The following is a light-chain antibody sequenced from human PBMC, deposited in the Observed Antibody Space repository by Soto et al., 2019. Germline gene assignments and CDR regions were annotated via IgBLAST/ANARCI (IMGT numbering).Light chain of an antibody. CDR2: GVS. CDR1: NSDFDSYNY. J-gene: IGLJ1*01. CDR3: SSYASSSPPYV. Sequence: QSVLTQPASVSGSPGQSITISCTGTNSDFDSYNYVSWYQQYAGKAPKLIIYGVSNRPSGLSNRFSASKSGNTASLTISGLLAEDEADYYCSSYASSSPPYVFGTGTKVTVL. V-gene: IGLV2-14*03.